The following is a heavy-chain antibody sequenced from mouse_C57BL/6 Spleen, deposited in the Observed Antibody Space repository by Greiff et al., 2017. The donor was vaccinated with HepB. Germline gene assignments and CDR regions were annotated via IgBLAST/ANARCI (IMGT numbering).Heavy chain of an antibody. J-gene: IGHJ4*01. CDR1: GFTFSSYA. CDR2: ISDGGSYT. D-gene: IGHD1-1*01. V-gene: IGHV5-4*01. CDR3: ARDGGYYGSLDY. Sequence: EVMLVESGGGLVKPGGSLKLSCAASGFTFSSYAMSWVRQTPEKRLEWVATISDGGSYTYYPDNVKGRFTISRDNAKNNLYLLMSHLKSEDTAMYYCARDGGYYGSLDYWSQGTSVTVSS.